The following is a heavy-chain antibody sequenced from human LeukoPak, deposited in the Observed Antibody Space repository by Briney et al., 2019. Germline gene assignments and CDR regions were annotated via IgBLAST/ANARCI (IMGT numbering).Heavy chain of an antibody. J-gene: IGHJ4*02. CDR1: GYTFTNYG. CDR3: ARGRYSGYVPHDFDY. Sequence: ASAKVSCKASGYTFTNYGIIWVRQAPGQGLEWMGWISGYNGNTNYAQNLQGRLSMTTDTSTYTAYMELRSLTSDDTAVYYCARGRYSGYVPHDFDYWGQGTLVTVSS. V-gene: IGHV1-18*01. CDR2: ISGYNGNT. D-gene: IGHD5-12*01.